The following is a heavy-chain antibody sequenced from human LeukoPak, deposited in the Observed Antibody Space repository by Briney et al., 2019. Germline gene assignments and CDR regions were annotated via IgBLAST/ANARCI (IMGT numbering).Heavy chain of an antibody. CDR2: ISSSGHTI. D-gene: IGHD1-7*01. CDR1: GFTFSTYS. J-gene: IGHJ6*03. V-gene: IGHV3-48*01. Sequence: GGSLRLSCAASGFTFSTYSMNWVRQAPGKGLEWVSYISSSGHTIYYADSVKGRFTISRDNAKNSLYLQMNSLRAEDTAVYYCAREGKLELPPYYYYFMDVWGKGTTVTVS. CDR3: AREGKLELPPYYYYFMDV.